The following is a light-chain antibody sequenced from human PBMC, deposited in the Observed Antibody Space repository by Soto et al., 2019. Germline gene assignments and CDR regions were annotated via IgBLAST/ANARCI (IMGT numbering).Light chain of an antibody. J-gene: IGKJ1*01. Sequence: DIQMTQSPSSLSAAVGDRVTITCQASQDISNYLNWYQQKPGKAPKRLIYAASSLQSGVPSRFSGSGSGTEFTLTISSLQPEDFATYYCQQLNNYPRTFGQGTKVDIK. CDR1: QDISNY. CDR3: QQLNNYPRT. CDR2: AAS. V-gene: IGKV1-17*01.